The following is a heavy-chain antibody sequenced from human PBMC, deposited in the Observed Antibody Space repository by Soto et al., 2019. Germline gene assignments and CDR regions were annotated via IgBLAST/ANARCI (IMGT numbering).Heavy chain of an antibody. D-gene: IGHD6-13*01. Sequence: GGSLRLSCAASGFTFSSYGMHWVRQAPGKGLEWEAVISYDGSNKYYADSVKGRFTISRDNSKNTLYLQMNSLRAEDTAVYYCAKVYRDYGSSWYWFDPWGQGTLVTVSS. V-gene: IGHV3-30*18. CDR2: ISYDGSNK. CDR3: AKVYRDYGSSWYWFDP. J-gene: IGHJ5*02. CDR1: GFTFSSYG.